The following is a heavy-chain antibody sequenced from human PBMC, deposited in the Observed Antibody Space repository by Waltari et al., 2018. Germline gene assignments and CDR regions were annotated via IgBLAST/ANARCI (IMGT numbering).Heavy chain of an antibody. V-gene: IGHV4-34*01. CDR1: GGSFSGYY. J-gene: IGHJ4*02. D-gene: IGHD1-26*01. CDR2: INHSGST. CDR3: ARGREWELLEY. Sequence: QVQLQQWGAGLLKPSETLSLTCAVYGGSFSGYYWSWIRQPPGKGLEWIGEINHSGSTNYNPSLKSRVTISVDTSKNQFSLKLSSVTAADTAVYYCARGREWELLEYWGQGTLVTVSS.